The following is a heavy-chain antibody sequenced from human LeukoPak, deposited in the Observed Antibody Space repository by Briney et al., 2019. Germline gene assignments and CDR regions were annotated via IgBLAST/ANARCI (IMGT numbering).Heavy chain of an antibody. CDR1: GFTFDDYG. CDR3: ARGGIRFLEWLRLDAFDI. CDR2: IKQEGSEK. V-gene: IGHV3-7*01. Sequence: GGSLRLSCAASGFTFDDYGMSWVRQAPGKGLEWVANIKQEGSEKYYVDSVKGRFTISRDNAKNSLYLQMNSLRAEDTAVYYCARGGIRFLEWLRLDAFDIWGQGTMVTVSS. J-gene: IGHJ3*02. D-gene: IGHD3-3*01.